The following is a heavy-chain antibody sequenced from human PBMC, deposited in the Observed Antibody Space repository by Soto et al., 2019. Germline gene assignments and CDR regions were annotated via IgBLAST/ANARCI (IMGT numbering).Heavy chain of an antibody. CDR3: ATQSDYGYTNWFDP. CDR2: ISYAGSNK. J-gene: IGHJ5*02. Sequence: QVQLVESGGGVVQPGRSLRLSCAASGFTFSSYAMHWVRQAPGKGLEGVAVISYAGSNKYYADSVKGRFTISRDNSKNTLYLQMNSLRAEDTAVYYCATQSDYGYTNWFDPWGQGTLVTVSS. CDR1: GFTFSSYA. D-gene: IGHD4-17*01. V-gene: IGHV3-30-3*01.